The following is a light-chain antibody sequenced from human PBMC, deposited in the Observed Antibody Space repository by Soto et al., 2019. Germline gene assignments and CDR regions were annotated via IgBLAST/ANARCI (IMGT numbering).Light chain of an antibody. V-gene: IGLV2-11*01. Sequence: QSALTQPRSVSWSPGQSVTISCTGTSSDVGGYNYVSWYQHHPGKAPKLMIYDVDKRPSGVPGRFSGSKSGNTASLTIPGLQAEDEADYYCCSYAGSYPFVFGTGTKVTVL. CDR2: DVD. J-gene: IGLJ1*01. CDR1: SSDVGGYNY. CDR3: CSYAGSYPFV.